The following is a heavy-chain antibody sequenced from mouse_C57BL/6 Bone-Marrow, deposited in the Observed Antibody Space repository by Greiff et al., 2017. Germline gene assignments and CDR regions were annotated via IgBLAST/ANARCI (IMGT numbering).Heavy chain of an antibody. CDR1: GFSLTSYG. J-gene: IGHJ3*01. Sequence: VHLVESGPGLVAPSQCLSISCTVSGFSLTSYGVDWVRQPPGKGLEWLGGICGGGGTNNNYAIMSRLSISKDNSKSQVFLKMNSLQPDDTAMYYCAKHQVGGFAYWGQGTLVTVSA. D-gene: IGHD1-1*02. CDR2: ICGGGGT. CDR3: AKHQVGGFAY. V-gene: IGHV2-9*01.